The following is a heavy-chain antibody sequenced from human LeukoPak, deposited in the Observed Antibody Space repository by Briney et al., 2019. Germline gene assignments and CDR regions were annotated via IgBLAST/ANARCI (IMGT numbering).Heavy chain of an antibody. Sequence: ASVTVSCKASGYTFTSYDINGVRQATGQGLEWMGWMNPNSGNTGYAQKFQGRVTITRNTSISTAYMELSSLRSEDTAVYYCARGPPSQRYYYDSSGYYLNYWGQGTLVTVSS. CDR1: GYTFTSYD. J-gene: IGHJ4*02. D-gene: IGHD3-22*01. V-gene: IGHV1-8*03. CDR3: ARGPPSQRYYYDSSGYYLNY. CDR2: MNPNSGNT.